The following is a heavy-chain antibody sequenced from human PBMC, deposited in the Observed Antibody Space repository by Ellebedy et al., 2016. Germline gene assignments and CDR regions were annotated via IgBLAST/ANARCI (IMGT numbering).Heavy chain of an antibody. J-gene: IGHJ4*02. CDR2: ITSNSLDI. D-gene: IGHD3-10*01. CDR3: ATGRGEGGHPSFFDF. Sequence: GGSLRLSCAGSGFSFSSRCMHWVRQAPGKGLEWVSSITSNSLDITYRDSVKGRFTISRDNAKIYLFLQMDSLRAEDTALYFCATGRGEGGHPSFFDFWGRGTQVTVSP. V-gene: IGHV3-21*01. CDR1: GFSFSSRC.